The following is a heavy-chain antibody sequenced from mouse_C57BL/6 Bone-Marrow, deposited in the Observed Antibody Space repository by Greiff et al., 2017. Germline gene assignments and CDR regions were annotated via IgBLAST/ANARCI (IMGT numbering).Heavy chain of an antibody. D-gene: IGHD2-4*01. CDR1: GYSITSGYY. J-gene: IGHJ4*01. Sequence: VQLQQSGPGLVKPSQSLSLTCSVTGYSITSGYYWNWIRQLPGNKLEWMGYISYDGSNNYNPSLKNRISITRDTSKNQFFLKLNSVTTEDTATCYCAVYDDYDGLLLYSMDYWGQGTSVTVSS. V-gene: IGHV3-6*01. CDR3: AVYDDYDGLLLYSMDY. CDR2: ISYDGSN.